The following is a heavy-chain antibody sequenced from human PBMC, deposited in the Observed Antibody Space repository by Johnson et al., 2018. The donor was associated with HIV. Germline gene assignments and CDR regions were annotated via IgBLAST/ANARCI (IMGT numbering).Heavy chain of an antibody. D-gene: IGHD1-1*01. Sequence: VQLVESGGGLIQPGGSLRLFCAASGFIVSSNYMRWVRQAPGKGLEWVSGISWNSDTIRYADSVKGRFTISRDNSKNTLFLQMNSLRADDTAMYYCATSTASDALDIWGQGTMVTVSS. CDR2: SWNSDTI. J-gene: IGHJ3*02. CDR1: GFIVSSNY. CDR3: ATSTASDALDI. V-gene: IGHV3-53*01.